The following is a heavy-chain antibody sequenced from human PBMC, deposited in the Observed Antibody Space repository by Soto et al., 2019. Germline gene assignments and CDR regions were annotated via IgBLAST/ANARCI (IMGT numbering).Heavy chain of an antibody. V-gene: IGHV1-2*02. CDR3: ARGDYGTGGYPFPYFDY. CDR1: GCSFTGYY. J-gene: IGHJ4*02. D-gene: IGHD2-8*02. CDR2: INPDSGAT. Sequence: HEHLVQSGAEVKRPGASLKVSCKASGCSFTGYYIHWVRQAPGEGLEWMGWINPDSGATNYAQKFQGRVTLTSDTSISTASMDLTSLTSDDTAVYYCARGDYGTGGYPFPYFDYWCKGILVIVSS.